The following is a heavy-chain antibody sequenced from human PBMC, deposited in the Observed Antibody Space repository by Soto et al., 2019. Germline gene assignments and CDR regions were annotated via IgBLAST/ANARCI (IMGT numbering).Heavy chain of an antibody. V-gene: IGHV4-61*01. CDR3: ARDGAARPNAFDI. Sequence: SETLSLTCTVSGGSVSSGSYYWSWIRQPPGKGLERIGYIYYSGSTNYNPSLKSRVTISVDTSKNQFSLKLSSVTAADTAVYYCARDGAARPNAFDIWGQGTMVTVSS. CDR2: IYYSGST. J-gene: IGHJ3*02. CDR1: GGSVSSGSYY. D-gene: IGHD6-6*01.